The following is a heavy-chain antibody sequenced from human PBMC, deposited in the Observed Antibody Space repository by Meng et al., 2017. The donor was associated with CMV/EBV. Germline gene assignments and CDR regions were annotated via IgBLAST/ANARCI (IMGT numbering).Heavy chain of an antibody. Sequence: QLPLEESGPGLVNPSEARALTCTVSGGYISSCSYYWGWIRQPPGKGLEWIGSIYYSGSTYYNPSLKSRVTISVDTSKNQFSLKLSSVTAADTAVYYCARDSAVAGVVDYWDQGTLVTVSS. J-gene: IGHJ4*02. CDR1: GGYISSCSYY. CDR2: IYYSGST. D-gene: IGHD6-19*01. V-gene: IGHV4-39*07. CDR3: ARDSAVAGVVDY.